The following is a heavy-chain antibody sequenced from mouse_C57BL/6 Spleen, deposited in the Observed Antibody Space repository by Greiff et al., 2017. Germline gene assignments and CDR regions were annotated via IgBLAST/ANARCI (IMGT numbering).Heavy chain of an antibody. V-gene: IGHV4-1*01. J-gene: IGHJ2*01. CDR3: ASVSDGLYFDY. D-gene: IGHD2-3*01. CDR2: INPDSSTI. CDR1: GVDFSRYW. Sequence: EADGVDFSRYWMSWVRRAPGKGLEWIGEINPDSSTINYAPSLKDKFIISRDNAKNTLYLQMSKVRSEDTALYYCASVSDGLYFDYWGQGTTLTVSS.